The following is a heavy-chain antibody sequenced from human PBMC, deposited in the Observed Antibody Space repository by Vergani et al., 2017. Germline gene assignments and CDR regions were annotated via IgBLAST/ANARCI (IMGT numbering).Heavy chain of an antibody. Sequence: EVQLVESGGGLVQPGRSLRLSCAASGFTFDDYAMHWVRQAPGKGLAWVSGISWNSGSTGYADSVKVRFTNSIDRAKNSRYLQMNSVSAEDTALYYCAKGPYCSGSYLDDYYGMDVWGQGTTVTVSS. V-gene: IGHV3-9*01. CDR1: GFTFDDYA. CDR2: ISWNSGST. D-gene: IGHD3-10*01. CDR3: AKGPYCSGSYLDDYYGMDV. J-gene: IGHJ6*02.